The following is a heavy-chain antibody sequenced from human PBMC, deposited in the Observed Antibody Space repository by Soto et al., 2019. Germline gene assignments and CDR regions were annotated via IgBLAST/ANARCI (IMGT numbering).Heavy chain of an antibody. J-gene: IGHJ4*02. D-gene: IGHD6-13*01. CDR1: GFSLSTSGVG. CDR2: IYWDDDK. CDR3: AHSGRAAAGSDFDY. V-gene: IGHV2-5*02. Sequence: QITLKESGPTLVKPIQTLTLTCTFSGFSLSTSGVGVGWIRQPPGKALEWLALIYWDDDKRYSPSLKSRLTITKDTSKNQVVLTMTNMDPVDTATYYCAHSGRAAAGSDFDYWGQGTLVTVSS.